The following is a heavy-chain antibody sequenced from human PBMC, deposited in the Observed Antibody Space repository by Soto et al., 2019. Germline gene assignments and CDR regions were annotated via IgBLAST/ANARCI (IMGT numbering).Heavy chain of an antibody. CDR1: GYIFTSWR. Sequence: ASVKVSCKASGYIFTSWRITRVRQAPGQGLEYMGWINPYNGKTNYAQKFQGRVTMTTDTSTNTAYMELGSLRSDDTALYYCARESGGLDPWGQGTLVTVSS. CDR3: ARESGGLDP. CDR2: INPYNGKT. V-gene: IGHV1-18*01. J-gene: IGHJ5*02.